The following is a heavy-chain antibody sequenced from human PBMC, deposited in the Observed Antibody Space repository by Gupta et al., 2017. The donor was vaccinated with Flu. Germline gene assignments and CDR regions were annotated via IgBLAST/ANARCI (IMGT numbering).Heavy chain of an antibody. CDR2: INPNSGGT. V-gene: IGHV1-2*02. J-gene: IGHJ4*02. CDR1: GYTFSGYY. D-gene: IGHD5-18*01. Sequence: QVQLVQSGAEVKKPGASVKVSCKASGYTFSGYYLYWVRQAPGQGLEWMGWINPNSGGTNFAQKFQGRVTMTRDTSIGTAYMELRSLRLDDTALYYCARELRRYTYGVDHWGQGTLVTVSS. CDR3: ARELRRYTYGVDH.